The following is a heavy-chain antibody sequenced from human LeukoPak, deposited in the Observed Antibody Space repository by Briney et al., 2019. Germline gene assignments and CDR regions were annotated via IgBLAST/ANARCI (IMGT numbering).Heavy chain of an antibody. J-gene: IGHJ4*02. D-gene: IGHD3-10*01. Sequence: SETLSLTCSVSGGSISSYYWGWIRQPPGKGLEWIGSIYYSGSTYYNPSLKSRVTISVDTSKNQFSLKLSSVTAADTAVYYCARVSGVAYYFDYWAREPWSPSPQ. CDR3: ARVSGVAYYFDY. CDR1: GGSISSYY. CDR2: IYYSGST. V-gene: IGHV4-39*07.